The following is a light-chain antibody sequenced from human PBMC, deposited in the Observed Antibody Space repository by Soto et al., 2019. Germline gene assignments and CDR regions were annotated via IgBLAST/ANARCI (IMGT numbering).Light chain of an antibody. V-gene: IGKV3-15*01. J-gene: IGKJ4*01. CDR3: LQYHNWPLT. CDR1: HTVSSI. CDR2: GAS. Sequence: EIVITQSPATLSVSPGERATLSCRASHTVSSILAWYQQKPGQAPRLLIYGASTGATDIPARFSGSGSGTDFSLTISSLQSEDFAVYYCLQYHNWPLTLGGGTKVDIK.